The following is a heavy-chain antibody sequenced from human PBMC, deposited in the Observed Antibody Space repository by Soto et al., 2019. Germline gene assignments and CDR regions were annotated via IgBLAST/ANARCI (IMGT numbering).Heavy chain of an antibody. V-gene: IGHV4-31*03. CDR1: GASISSGGYY. CDR3: ARDDSSGFYYDLYDNVDV. Sequence: SETLSLTCSVSGASISSGGYYWSWLRQLPGKGLEWIGYIYYSGSTSYNPSLKSRVTISRDKSKNQFSLKLSSVSVADTAIYYCARDDSSGFYYDLYDNVDVWGPGTKVT. J-gene: IGHJ6*02. CDR2: IYYSGST. D-gene: IGHD3-22*01.